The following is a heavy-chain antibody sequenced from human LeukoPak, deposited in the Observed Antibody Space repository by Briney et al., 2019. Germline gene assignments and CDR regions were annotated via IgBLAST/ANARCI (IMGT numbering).Heavy chain of an antibody. D-gene: IGHD3-10*01. J-gene: IGHJ4*02. CDR2: IIPIFGTA. Sequence: ASVKVSCKASGGTFSSYAISWVRQAPGQGLEWMGGIIPIFGTANYAQKFQGRVTMTEDTSTDTVYMELSSLSSDDTAVYHCATDPNYYGSGSLDYWGQGTLVNVSS. V-gene: IGHV1-69*06. CDR1: GGTFSSYA. CDR3: ATDPNYYGSGSLDY.